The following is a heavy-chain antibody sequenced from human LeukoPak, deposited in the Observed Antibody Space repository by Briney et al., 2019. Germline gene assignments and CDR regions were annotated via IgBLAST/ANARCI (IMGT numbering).Heavy chain of an antibody. CDR3: AGAQLVRATLDY. Sequence: SETLSLTCTVSGGSISSYYWSWIRQPPGKGLEWIGYIYYSGSTSYNPSLKSRVTISVDTSKNQFSLKLSSVTAADTAVYYCAGAQLVRATLDYWGQGTLVTVSS. V-gene: IGHV4-59*01. CDR1: GGSISSYY. CDR2: IYYSGST. J-gene: IGHJ4*02. D-gene: IGHD6-13*01.